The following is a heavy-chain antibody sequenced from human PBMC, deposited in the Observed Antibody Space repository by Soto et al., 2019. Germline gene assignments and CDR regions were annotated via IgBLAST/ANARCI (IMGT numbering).Heavy chain of an antibody. J-gene: IGHJ6*02. CDR1: GFIFTNYA. V-gene: IGHV3-23*01. CDR2: GSASGVTT. CDR3: AKERTGFYYYCGTDV. Sequence: EGQLLDSGGALVQPGGSLRLSCATSGFIFTNYAVTWVRQAPGKGLEWVATGSASGVTTHYADSVRGRFSVSRDNTKDPVSLHLNSLRVEDTTVYYSAKERTGFYYYCGTDVWGQGTTVTVS. D-gene: IGHD3-9*01.